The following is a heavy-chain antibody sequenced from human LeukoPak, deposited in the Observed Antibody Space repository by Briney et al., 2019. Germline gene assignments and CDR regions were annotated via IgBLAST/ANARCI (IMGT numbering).Heavy chain of an antibody. CDR2: IRGSGGGT. J-gene: IGHJ4*02. D-gene: IGHD6-19*01. Sequence: GGSLRLSCAASGFTCSSYAMSWVRQAPGKGLEWVSTIRGSGGGTYYADSVKGRFTISRDNSKNTLYLQMNSLRDEDTALYYCAKAGIGVVGYFDYWGQGTLVTVSS. CDR3: AKAGIGVVGYFDY. CDR1: GFTCSSYA. V-gene: IGHV3-23*01.